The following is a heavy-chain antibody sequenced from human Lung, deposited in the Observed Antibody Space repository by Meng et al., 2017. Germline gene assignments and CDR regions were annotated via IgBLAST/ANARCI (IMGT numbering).Heavy chain of an antibody. CDR3: ARGPTTMAHDFDY. V-gene: IGHV4-34*01. D-gene: IGHD4-11*01. CDR2: INHSGST. CDR1: GGSFSDYY. J-gene: IGHJ4*02. Sequence: QVQLQQWGSGRLKPSETLSLTCVVSGGSFSDYYWSWIRQPPGKGLEWIGEINHSGSTNYNPSLESRATISVDTSQNNLSLKLSSVTAACSAAYYCARGPTTMAHDFDYWGQGTLVTVSS.